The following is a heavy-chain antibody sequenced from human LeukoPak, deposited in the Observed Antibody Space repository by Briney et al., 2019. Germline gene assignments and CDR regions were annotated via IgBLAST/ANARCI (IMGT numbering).Heavy chain of an antibody. V-gene: IGHV4-59*01. J-gene: IGHJ3*02. CDR2: IYYNGNT. D-gene: IGHD2-15*01. CDR3: VRGNYDDRGYSNAFDI. CDR1: GASISSSY. Sequence: PSGTLSLTCTASGASISSSYWSWVRQPPGKRLEWIGFIYYNGNTNSNPSLKSRVTISVDTSKNQFSLKLSSVTAADTALYYCVRGNYDDRGYSNAFDIWGQGAMVVVSS.